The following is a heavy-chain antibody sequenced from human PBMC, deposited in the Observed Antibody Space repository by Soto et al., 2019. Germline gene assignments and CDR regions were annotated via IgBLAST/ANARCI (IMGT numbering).Heavy chain of an antibody. CDR2: IVTIFGTA. CDR3: ARNGAYSSSQFGMDV. J-gene: IGHJ6*02. D-gene: IGHD6-13*01. Sequence: QVQLVQSGADVKKPGSSVKVSCKASGGTLSYNAFSWVRRAPGQGLEWMGGIVTIFGTANHAQKFQGRVTITADESTSTAYMELSSLRSDDTAVYYCARNGAYSSSQFGMDVWGQGTTVTVSS. V-gene: IGHV1-69*01. CDR1: GGTLSYNA.